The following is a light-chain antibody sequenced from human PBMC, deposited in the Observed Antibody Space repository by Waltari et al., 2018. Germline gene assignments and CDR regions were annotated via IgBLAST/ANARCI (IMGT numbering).Light chain of an antibody. V-gene: IGKV3-11*01. J-gene: IGKJ2*01. Sequence: EIVLTQSPATLSLSPGERATLSCRASQSVSSYLAWYQQKPGQAPRLLIYDAADRATGIPARVSGSGSGTDFTLTISSLEPEDFAVYYCQQRSNWPPNTFGQGTKLEIK. CDR3: QQRSNWPPNT. CDR2: DAA. CDR1: QSVSSY.